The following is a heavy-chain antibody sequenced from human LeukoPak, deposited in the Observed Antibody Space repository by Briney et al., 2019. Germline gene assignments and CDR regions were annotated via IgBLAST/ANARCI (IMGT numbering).Heavy chain of an antibody. D-gene: IGHD3-22*01. CDR1: GFTFSGSA. CDR3: TRHSPSYYYDSSGYYRIAEYFQH. V-gene: IGHV3-73*01. CDR2: IRSKANSYAP. J-gene: IGHJ1*01. Sequence: GGSLRLSCAASGFTFSGSAMHWVRQASGKGLEWVGRIRSKANSYAPAYAASVKGRFTISRDDSKNTAYLQMNSLKTEDTAVYYCTRHSPSYYYDSSGYYRIAEYFQHWGQGTLVTISS.